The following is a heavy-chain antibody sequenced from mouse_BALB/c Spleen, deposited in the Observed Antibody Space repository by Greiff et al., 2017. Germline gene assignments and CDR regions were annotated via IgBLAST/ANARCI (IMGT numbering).Heavy chain of an antibody. CDR1: GFNIKDTY. CDR2: IDPANGNT. J-gene: IGHJ3*01. Sequence: EVQLQQSGAELVKPGASVKLSCAASGFNIKDTYMHWVKQRPEQGLEWIGRIDPANGNTKYDPKFQGQATITADKSSNTAYLQLSSLTSEDTAVYYCAPYNRFRLFADWGQGTLVTVSA. V-gene: IGHV14-3*02. CDR3: APYNRFRLFAD. D-gene: IGHD2-14*01.